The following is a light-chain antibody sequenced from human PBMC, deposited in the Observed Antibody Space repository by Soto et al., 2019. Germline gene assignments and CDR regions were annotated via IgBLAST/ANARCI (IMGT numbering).Light chain of an antibody. Sequence: ALTQPRSVSGSPGQSVTISCTGTSSDVGGYNYVSWYQQHPGKAPKLMIYDVSKRPSGVPDRFSGSKSGNTASLTTSGLQAEDEADYYCCSYAGSYTWVFGTGTKLTVL. J-gene: IGLJ1*01. CDR1: SSDVGGYNY. V-gene: IGLV2-11*01. CDR3: CSYAGSYTWV. CDR2: DVS.